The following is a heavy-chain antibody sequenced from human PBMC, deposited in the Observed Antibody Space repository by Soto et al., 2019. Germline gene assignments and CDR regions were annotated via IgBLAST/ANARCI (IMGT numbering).Heavy chain of an antibody. CDR1: GFTFNNXX. CDR2: ISPTGGST. CDR3: AKARVIQRGSDFDY. Sequence: GSLRLSCAASGFTFNNXXXXXVRQAPGKGLKWVSAISPTGGSTHHADSVKGRFTISRDNSXTXLYLQMNSLRADDTALYHCAKARVIQRGSDFDYWGQGTLVTVSS. J-gene: IGHJ4*02. V-gene: IGHV3-23*01. D-gene: IGHD1-1*01.